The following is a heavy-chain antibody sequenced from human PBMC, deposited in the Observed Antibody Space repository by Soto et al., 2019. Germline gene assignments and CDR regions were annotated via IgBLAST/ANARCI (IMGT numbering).Heavy chain of an antibody. D-gene: IGHD3-3*01. CDR3: AAGITIFGVVSDYYYYYGMDV. J-gene: IGHJ6*02. V-gene: IGHV1-58*01. CDR2: IVVGSGNT. CDR1: GFTFTSSA. Sequence: ASVKVSCKASGFTFTSSAVQWVRQARGQRLEWIGWIVVGSGNTNYAQKFQERVPITRDMSTSTAYMELSSLRSEDTAVYYCAAGITIFGVVSDYYYYYGMDVWGQGTTVTVSS.